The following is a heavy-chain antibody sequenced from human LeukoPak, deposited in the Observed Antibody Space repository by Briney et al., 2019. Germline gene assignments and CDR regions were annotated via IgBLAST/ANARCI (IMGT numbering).Heavy chain of an antibody. CDR1: GFTFRSHA. Sequence: GGSLRLSCVGSGFTFRSHAMSWVRQAPEKGLEFVSGISRDNSKNTLYLQMNSLRAEDTAVYYCAKDFSTRGSGYFDYWGQGTLVTVSS. CDR2: I. CDR3: AKDFSTRGSGYFDY. D-gene: IGHD3/OR15-3a*01. V-gene: IGHV3-64*04. J-gene: IGHJ4*02.